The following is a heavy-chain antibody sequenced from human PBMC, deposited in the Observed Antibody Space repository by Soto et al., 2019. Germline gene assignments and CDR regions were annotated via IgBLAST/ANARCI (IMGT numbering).Heavy chain of an antibody. Sequence: QVQLVQSGAEVKKPGASVKVSCKASGYTFSSFGISWVRQAPGQGLEWMGWISPYSVNTHYAQKFQGRVIMTTNTTTSTANMELRSLRPDDTAVYYCGRDVVVVARTPYYMDVWGKGTSVTVSS. D-gene: IGHD2-15*01. CDR3: GRDVVVVARTPYYMDV. J-gene: IGHJ6*03. CDR2: ISPYSVNT. CDR1: GYTFSSFG. V-gene: IGHV1-18*01.